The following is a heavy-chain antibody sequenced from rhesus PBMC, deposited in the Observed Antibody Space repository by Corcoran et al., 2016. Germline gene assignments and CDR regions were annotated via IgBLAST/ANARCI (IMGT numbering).Heavy chain of an antibody. D-gene: IGHD2-27*01. Sequence: QVQLQESGPGVVKPSETLSLNCAVSGYSISSGYDWSWIRQPPGKGLEWIGYIYGSSGSTNYNPSLKDRVTISKDTSMNLFSLKLSSVTAADTAVYYCARGAGYLRYWGQGVLVTVSS. V-gene: IGHV4-76*01. CDR2: IYGSSGST. CDR3: ARGAGYLRY. J-gene: IGHJ4*01. CDR1: GYSISSGYD.